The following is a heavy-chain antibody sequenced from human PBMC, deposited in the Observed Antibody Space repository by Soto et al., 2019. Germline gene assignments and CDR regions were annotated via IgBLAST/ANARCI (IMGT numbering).Heavy chain of an antibody. CDR1: GFPFSSYS. CDR2: ISSSSSYI. J-gene: IGHJ6*02. Sequence: GGSLRLSCAASGFPFSSYSMNWDRQAPGKGLEWVSSISSSSSYIYYADSVKGRFTISRDNAKNSLYLQMNSLRAEDTAVYYCARDKTLELQRALANALYYYYGMDVWGQGTTVTVSS. D-gene: IGHD1-7*01. V-gene: IGHV3-21*01. CDR3: ARDKTLELQRALANALYYYYGMDV.